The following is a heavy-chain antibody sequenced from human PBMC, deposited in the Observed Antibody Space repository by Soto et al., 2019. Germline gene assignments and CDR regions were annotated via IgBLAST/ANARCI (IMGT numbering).Heavy chain of an antibody. Sequence: QVQLVQSGAEVRNPGSSVKVSCTASGDKFSSYTISWVRQAPGQGLEWMGRIGSFAGDPIYAQIFRGRITITADSSSSTAYMELTSRTSDDTAVYYCAREPSIAAVGIPWYSYYSMDVWGDGTAVTVSS. D-gene: IGHD6-13*01. V-gene: IGHV1-69*08. CDR2: IGSFAGDP. J-gene: IGHJ6*03. CDR1: GDKFSSYT. CDR3: AREPSIAAVGIPWYSYYSMDV.